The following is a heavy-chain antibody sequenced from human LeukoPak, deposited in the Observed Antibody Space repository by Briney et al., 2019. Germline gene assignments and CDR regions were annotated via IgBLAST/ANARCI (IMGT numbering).Heavy chain of an antibody. Sequence: SETLSLTCTVSGGSLSSYYWSWIRQPPGKGLEWIGYIYYSGSTNYNPSLKSRVTISVDTSKIQFSLKLSSVTAADTAVYYCARDKLLSGTNWFDPWGQGTLVTVSS. J-gene: IGHJ5*02. V-gene: IGHV4-59*01. CDR1: GGSLSSYY. CDR3: ARDKLLSGTNWFDP. CDR2: IYYSGST.